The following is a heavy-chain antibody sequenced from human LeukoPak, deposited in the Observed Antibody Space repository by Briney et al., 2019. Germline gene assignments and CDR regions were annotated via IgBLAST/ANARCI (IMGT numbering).Heavy chain of an antibody. Sequence: SATLSLTCAVYGGSFSGYWSWIRQPPGKGLEWIWEIHQSGSANSNPSLKSRVTTSVDSSKNQFSLNLTSVTAADTAVYYCARGRYYTSGNYWTFDYWGQGTLVTVSS. CDR3: ARGRYYTSGNYWTFDY. D-gene: IGHD3-10*01. J-gene: IGHJ4*02. V-gene: IGHV4-34*01. CDR1: GGSFSGY. CDR2: IHQSGSA.